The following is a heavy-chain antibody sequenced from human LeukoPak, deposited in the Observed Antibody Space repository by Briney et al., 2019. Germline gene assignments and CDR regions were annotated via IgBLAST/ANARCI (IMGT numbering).Heavy chain of an antibody. V-gene: IGHV4-4*02. D-gene: IGHD6-13*01. CDR3: ARLRGAAGTSYFDY. CDR1: GDSISNNNW. CDR2: IFHNGDI. J-gene: IGHJ4*02. Sequence: PSGTLSLTCAVSGDSISNNNWWNWVRQPPGMGLEWVAEIFHNGDINYNPSLKSRVTLSVDKSKSQISLKLSSVTAADTAVYYCARLRGAAGTSYFDYWGQGTLVTVSS.